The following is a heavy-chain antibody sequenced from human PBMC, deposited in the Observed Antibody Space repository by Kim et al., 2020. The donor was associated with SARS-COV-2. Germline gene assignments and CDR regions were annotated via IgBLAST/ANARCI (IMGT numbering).Heavy chain of an antibody. CDR2: ISWNSGSI. CDR3: AKDLAPGGSWYYFDY. D-gene: IGHD6-13*01. CDR1: GFTFGDYA. V-gene: IGHV3-9*01. Sequence: GGSLRLSCAASGFTFGDYAMHWVRQAPGKGLEWVSGISWNSGSIGYADSVKGRFTISRDNAKNSLYLQMNSLRAEDTALYYCAKDLAPGGSWYYFDYWGQGTLVTVSS. J-gene: IGHJ4*02.